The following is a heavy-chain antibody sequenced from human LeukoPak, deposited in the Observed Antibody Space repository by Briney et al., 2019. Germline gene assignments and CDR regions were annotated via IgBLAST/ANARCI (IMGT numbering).Heavy chain of an antibody. V-gene: IGHV1-18*01. CDR2: ISAHSGNT. J-gene: IGHJ4*02. Sequence: AAVTVSCKTSGYTFSTYGITWVRQAPGQGFQWMGWISAHSGNTKYAENFQGRISLTTDTSATTAHMELRSLTSDDTAVYYCARDLSSGGWTLEFDYWGQGSLVTVAS. CDR1: GYTFSTYG. CDR3: ARDLSSGGWTLEFDY. D-gene: IGHD1-1*01.